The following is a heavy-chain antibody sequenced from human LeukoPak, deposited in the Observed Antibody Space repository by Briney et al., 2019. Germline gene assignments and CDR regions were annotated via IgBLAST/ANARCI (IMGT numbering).Heavy chain of an antibody. CDR3: ARASVGDVPNDY. CDR1: GYTFTSYY. Sequence: ASVKVSCKASGYTFTSYYRHWVRQAPGQGLEWMGIINPSGGSTSYAQKFQGRVTMTRDTSTSTVYIELSSLRSEDTAVYYCARASVGDVPNDYWGQGTLVTVSS. V-gene: IGHV1-46*01. J-gene: IGHJ4*02. CDR2: INPSGGST. D-gene: IGHD3-16*01.